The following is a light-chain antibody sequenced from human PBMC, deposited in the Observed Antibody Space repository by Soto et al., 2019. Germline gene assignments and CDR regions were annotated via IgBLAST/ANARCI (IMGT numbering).Light chain of an antibody. CDR3: SSYTSSSTLV. J-gene: IGLJ1*01. CDR1: SSDVGGYNY. Sequence: QSALPQPASVSGSPGQSITISCTGTSSDVGGYNYVSWYQQHPGKAPKLMIYEVSNRPSGVSNRFSGSKSGNTASLTISGLQAEDEADYYCSSYTSSSTLVFGTGTQLTVL. V-gene: IGLV2-14*01. CDR2: EVS.